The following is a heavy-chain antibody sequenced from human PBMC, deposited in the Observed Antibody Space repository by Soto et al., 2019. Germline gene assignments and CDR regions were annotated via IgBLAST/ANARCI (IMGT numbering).Heavy chain of an antibody. Sequence: ASVKVSCKASGYTFTSYGISWVRQAPGQGLEWMGWISAYNGNTNYAQKLQGRVTMTTDTSTSTAYMELRSLRSDDTAVYYCARDTRPPYDFWSLRSRPYYYYMDVWGKGPRSPSP. D-gene: IGHD3-3*01. CDR1: GYTFTSYG. CDR3: ARDTRPPYDFWSLRSRPYYYYMDV. V-gene: IGHV1-18*01. J-gene: IGHJ6*03. CDR2: ISAYNGNT.